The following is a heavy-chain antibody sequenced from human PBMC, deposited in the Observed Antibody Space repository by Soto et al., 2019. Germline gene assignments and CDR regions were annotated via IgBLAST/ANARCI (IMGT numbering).Heavy chain of an antibody. Sequence: GESLKISCKGSGYSFTSYWISWVRQMPGKGLEWMGRIDPSDSYTNYSPSFQGHVTISADKSISTAYLQWSSLKASYTAMYYCACSTSSYYYGMDVWGQGTTVTVSS. J-gene: IGHJ6*02. V-gene: IGHV5-10-1*01. CDR1: GYSFTSYW. CDR2: IDPSDSYT. CDR3: ACSTSSYYYGMDV. D-gene: IGHD1-26*01.